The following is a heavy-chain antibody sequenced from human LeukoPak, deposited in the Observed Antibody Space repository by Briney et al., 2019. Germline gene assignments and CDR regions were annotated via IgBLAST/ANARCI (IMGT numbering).Heavy chain of an antibody. V-gene: IGHV1-18*01. D-gene: IGHD3-10*01. CDR1: GYTFTSYD. CDR3: ARGGVGSLIDY. J-gene: IGHJ4*02. Sequence: GASVKVSCKASGYTFTSYDITWVRQAPGQGLEWVGWISAYSGNTNYAQKLQGRVTMTIDTSTSTAYMELRSLRSDDTAVYYCARGGVGSLIDYWGQGTLVTVSS. CDR2: ISAYSGNT.